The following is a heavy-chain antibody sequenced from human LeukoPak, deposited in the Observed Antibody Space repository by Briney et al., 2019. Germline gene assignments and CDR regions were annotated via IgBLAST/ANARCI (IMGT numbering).Heavy chain of an antibody. Sequence: ASVKVSCKASGYTFTGYYMHWVRQAPGQGLEWMGWSNPNSGGTNYAQKFQGWVTMTRDTSISTAYVELSRLRSDDTAVYYCARDGGVVVPAAMGSLYGMDVWGKGTTVTVSS. CDR2: SNPNSGGT. D-gene: IGHD2-2*01. CDR3: ARDGGVVVPAAMGSLYGMDV. V-gene: IGHV1-2*04. J-gene: IGHJ6*04. CDR1: GYTFTGYY.